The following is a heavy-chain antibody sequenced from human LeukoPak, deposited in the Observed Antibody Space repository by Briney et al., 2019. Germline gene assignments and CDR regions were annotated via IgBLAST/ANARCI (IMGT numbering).Heavy chain of an antibody. Sequence: SETLSLTCAVSGYSISSGYYWGWIRQPPGKGLEWIGSIYQTGSIHYNPFLKSRVTISIDTSKNQFSLKLSSVTAADTAVYFCARHRLDHDYYYYMDVWGKGTTVTVSS. CDR1: GYSISSGYY. V-gene: IGHV4-38-2*01. CDR3: ARHRLDHDYYYYMDV. J-gene: IGHJ6*03. CDR2: IYQTGSI. D-gene: IGHD1-14*01.